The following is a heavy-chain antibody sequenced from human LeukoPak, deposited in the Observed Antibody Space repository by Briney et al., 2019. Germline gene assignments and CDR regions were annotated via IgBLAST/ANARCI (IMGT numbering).Heavy chain of an antibody. CDR2: IYYSGST. CDR1: GYSISSGYY. CDR3: ARSNGIPAALLSY. V-gene: IGHV4-30-4*08. D-gene: IGHD2-2*01. J-gene: IGHJ4*02. Sequence: KPSETLSLTCAISGYSISSGYYWSWIRQPPGKGLEWIGYIYYSGSTYYNPSLKSRVTISVDTSKNQFSLKLSSVTAADTAVYYCARSNGIPAALLSYWGQGTLVTVSS.